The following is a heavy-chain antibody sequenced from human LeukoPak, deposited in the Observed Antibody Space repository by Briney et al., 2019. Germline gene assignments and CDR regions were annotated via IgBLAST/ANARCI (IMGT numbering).Heavy chain of an antibody. Sequence: GGSLRLSCAASAFTFSNYNMNWVRQAPGKGLEWVSSISTSSSYIYYAGSMKGRFTISRDDAKNSLYLQMNSLRAEDTAVYYCARDLWGFGEYTYYMDVWGKGTTVTISS. J-gene: IGHJ6*03. CDR3: ARDLWGFGEYTYYMDV. CDR1: AFTFSNYN. D-gene: IGHD3-10*01. V-gene: IGHV3-21*01. CDR2: ISTSSSYI.